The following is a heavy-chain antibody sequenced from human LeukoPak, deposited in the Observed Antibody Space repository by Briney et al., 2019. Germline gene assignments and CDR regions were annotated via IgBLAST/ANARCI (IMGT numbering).Heavy chain of an antibody. J-gene: IGHJ5*02. CDR3: ARGPYSGSYDWFDP. Sequence: PSETLSLTCTVSGGSISSYYWSWIRQPPGKGLEWIGYIYYSGSTNYNPSLKSRVTISVDTSKNQFSLKLSSVTAADTAVYYCARGPYSGSYDWFDPWGQGTLVTVSS. CDR1: GGSISSYY. V-gene: IGHV4-59*01. CDR2: IYYSGST. D-gene: IGHD1-26*01.